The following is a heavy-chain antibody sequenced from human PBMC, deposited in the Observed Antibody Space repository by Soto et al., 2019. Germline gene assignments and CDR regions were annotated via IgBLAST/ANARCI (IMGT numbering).Heavy chain of an antibody. CDR3: ARRYGSAIDY. D-gene: IGHD1-26*01. CDR2: IYYSGST. Sequence: PSETLSLTCTVSGGTISSWYWSWIRQPPGKGLEWIGYIYYSGSTNCNPSLKSRVTISVDTSKNQFSLKLSSVTDADTAVYYCARRYGSAIDYWGQGTLLTVSS. V-gene: IGHV4-59*08. J-gene: IGHJ4*02. CDR1: GGTISSWY.